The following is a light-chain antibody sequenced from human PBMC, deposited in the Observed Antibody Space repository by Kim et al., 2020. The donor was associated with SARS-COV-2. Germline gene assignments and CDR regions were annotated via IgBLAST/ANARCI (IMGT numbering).Light chain of an antibody. CDR1: RRVGGSN. V-gene: IGKV3-20*01. CDR3: QQYTRSPWT. CDR2: GAS. J-gene: IGKJ4*01. Sequence: FPPGRAAPPSWAGRRVGGSNLAWFQQKPGQAPRLLIYGASSRAPGVPARFGGRGSGKDFTLTITSLEPEDSAVYYCQQYTRSPWTFGGGTKVDIK.